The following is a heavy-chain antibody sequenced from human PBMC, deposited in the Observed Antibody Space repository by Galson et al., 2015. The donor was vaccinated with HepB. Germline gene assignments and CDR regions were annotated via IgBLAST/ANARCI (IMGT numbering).Heavy chain of an antibody. CDR1: GGSISSGGYY. Sequence: TLSLLCAVSGGSISSGGYYWRWIRQHPGKGLEWIGYIYYSGSTYYNPSLKSRVTISVDTSKNQFSLKLSSVTAADTAVYYCARVGLEWLFSHSWFDPWGQGTLVTVSS. CDR2: IYYSGST. D-gene: IGHD3-3*01. J-gene: IGHJ5*02. CDR3: ARVGLEWLFSHSWFDP. V-gene: IGHV4-31*11.